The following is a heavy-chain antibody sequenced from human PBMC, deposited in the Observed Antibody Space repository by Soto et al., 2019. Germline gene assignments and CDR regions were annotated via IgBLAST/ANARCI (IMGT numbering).Heavy chain of an antibody. CDR1: GFTFSSYS. D-gene: IGHD4-17*01. CDR3: ARDLTYSGDYSFDY. J-gene: IGHJ4*02. CDR2: ITRTSSTV. V-gene: IGHV3-48*01. Sequence: EVQLVESGGGLVQPGGSLRLSCAASGFTFSSYSMNWVRQAPGKGLEWISYITRTSSTVYYADSVKGRFTISRDNVKNALDLHMNSLRAEDTAIYYCARDLTYSGDYSFDYWGQGTLVTVSS.